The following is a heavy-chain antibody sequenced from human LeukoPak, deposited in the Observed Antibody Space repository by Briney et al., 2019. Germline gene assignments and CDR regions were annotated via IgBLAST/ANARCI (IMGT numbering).Heavy chain of an antibody. V-gene: IGHV1-69*01. Sequence: GSSVKVSCKASGGTFSSYAISWVRQAPGQGLEWMGGIIPIFGTANYAQKFQGRATITADESTSTAYMELSSLRSEDTAVYYCARILWFGEQYYFDYWGQGTLDTVSS. CDR3: ARILWFGEQYYFDY. CDR2: IIPIFGTA. J-gene: IGHJ4*02. CDR1: GGTFSSYA. D-gene: IGHD3-10*01.